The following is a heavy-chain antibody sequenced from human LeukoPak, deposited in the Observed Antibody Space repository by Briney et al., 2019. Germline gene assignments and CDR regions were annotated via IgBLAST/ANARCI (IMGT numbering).Heavy chain of an antibody. CDR2: ISYDASNK. CDR3: AKSHGYSYGFDY. J-gene: IGHJ4*02. CDR1: GFTFSSYA. Sequence: PGGSLRLSCAASGFTFSSYAMHWVRQTPGKGLEWVAVISYDASNKYYADSVKGRFTISRDNSKNTLYLQMNSLRAEDTAVYYCAKSHGYSYGFDYWGQGTLVTVSS. D-gene: IGHD5-18*01. V-gene: IGHV3-30*18.